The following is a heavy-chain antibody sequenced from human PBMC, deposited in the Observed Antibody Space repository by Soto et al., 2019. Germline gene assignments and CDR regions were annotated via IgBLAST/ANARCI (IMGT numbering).Heavy chain of an antibody. D-gene: IGHD1-7*01. CDR1: GFSLSTNGVG. V-gene: IGHV2-5*02. J-gene: IGHJ4*02. Sequence: QITLKESGPTLVKPTQTLTLTCTFSGFSLSTNGVGVGWIRQPPGNALEWLALIYCDDDKRYSPSLKSRLTITKDTSKDQVVLTMSNVEPVDTATCYCAYTSWNFHVYGGQGALVTVSS. CDR3: AYTSWNFHVY. CDR2: IYCDDDK.